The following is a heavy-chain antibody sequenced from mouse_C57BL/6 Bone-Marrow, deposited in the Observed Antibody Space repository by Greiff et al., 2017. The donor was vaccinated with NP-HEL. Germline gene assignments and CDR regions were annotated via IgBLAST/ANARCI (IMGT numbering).Heavy chain of an antibody. CDR3: ARYSLWDWYFDY. D-gene: IGHD6-1*01. CDR2: INPYNGGT. Sequence: VQLKESGPVLVKPGASVKMSCTASGYTFTDYYMHWVKQSPGKSLEWIGVINPYNGGTSYDQKFKGKATLTVDKSSSTAYMELNSLTSEDSAVYYYARYSLWDWYFDYWCQGTTLTVSA. CDR1: GYTFTDYY. J-gene: IGHJ2*01. V-gene: IGHV1-19*01.